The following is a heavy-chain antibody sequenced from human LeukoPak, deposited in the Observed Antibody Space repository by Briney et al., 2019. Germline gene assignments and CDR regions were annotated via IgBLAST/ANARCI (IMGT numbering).Heavy chain of an antibody. Sequence: GGSLRLSCAASGFTVSSNYMSWVRQAPGKGLEWVSVIYSGGSTYYADSVKGRFTISRDNSKNTLYLQMNSLRAEDTAVYYCARRMGSGYYPVDYWGQGTLVTVSS. CDR3: ARRMGSGYYPVDY. V-gene: IGHV3-53*01. D-gene: IGHD3-22*01. J-gene: IGHJ4*02. CDR1: GFTVSSNY. CDR2: IYSGGST.